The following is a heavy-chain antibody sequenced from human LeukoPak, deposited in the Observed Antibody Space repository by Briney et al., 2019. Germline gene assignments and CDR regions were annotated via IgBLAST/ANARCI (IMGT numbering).Heavy chain of an antibody. CDR3: ARGKGYSYGYRGYFDY. V-gene: IGHV4-34*01. J-gene: IGHJ4*02. CDR2: INHSGST. CDR1: GGSFSGYY. Sequence: SETLSLTCAVYGGSFSGYYWSWIRQPPAKGLEGIGEINHSGSTNYNPSLKSRVTISVDTSKNQFSLKLSAVTAADTAVYYCARGKGYSYGYRGYFDYWGQGTLVTVSS. D-gene: IGHD5-18*01.